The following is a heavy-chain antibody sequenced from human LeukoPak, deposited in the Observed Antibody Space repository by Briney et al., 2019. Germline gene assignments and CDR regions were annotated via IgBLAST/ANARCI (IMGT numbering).Heavy chain of an antibody. CDR3: AREGGTWVPFDY. CDR1: GYTFTSYA. J-gene: IGHJ4*02. Sequence: ASVKVSCKASGYTFTSYAMNWVRQAPGQGLEWMGWISPYTGNTKYAQKFQGRVIMTTSTSTSIVYMELRSLRSDDTAVYFCAREGGTWVPFDYWGQGTLVTVSS. D-gene: IGHD1-1*01. V-gene: IGHV1-18*01. CDR2: ISPYTGNT.